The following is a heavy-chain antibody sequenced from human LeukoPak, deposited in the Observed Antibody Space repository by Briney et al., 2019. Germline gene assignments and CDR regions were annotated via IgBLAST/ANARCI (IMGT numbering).Heavy chain of an antibody. CDR3: ARERSYAQYYFDY. Sequence: SVTVSCKASGGTFSSYAISWVRQAPGQGLEWMGGIIPIFGTANYAQKFQGRVTITADESTSTAYMELSSLRSEDTAVYYCARERSYAQYYFDYWGQGTLVTVSS. J-gene: IGHJ4*02. CDR2: IIPIFGTA. D-gene: IGHD2-2*01. CDR1: GGTFSSYA. V-gene: IGHV1-69*01.